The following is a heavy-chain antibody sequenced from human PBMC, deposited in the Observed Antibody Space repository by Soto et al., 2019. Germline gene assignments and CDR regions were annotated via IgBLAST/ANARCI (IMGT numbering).Heavy chain of an antibody. V-gene: IGHV4-39*01. CDR3: ARDIAVAGTPHNWFDP. CDR2: IYYSGST. CDR1: VGFISSSSYY. J-gene: IGHJ5*02. Sequence: SGTLSLTCAGSVGFISSSSYYWGCIRHPPGKGLEWIGSIYYSGSTYYNPSLKSRVTISVDTSKNQFSLKLSSVTAADTAVYYCARDIAVAGTPHNWFDPWGQGTLVTSPQ. D-gene: IGHD6-19*01.